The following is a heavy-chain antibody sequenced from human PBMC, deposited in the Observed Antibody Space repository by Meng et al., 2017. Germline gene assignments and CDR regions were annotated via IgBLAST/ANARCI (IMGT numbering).Heavy chain of an antibody. CDR3: ARLVAGTFGQLFDP. J-gene: IGHJ5*02. CDR2: INANAGNP. CDR1: EYTFTGDA. V-gene: IGHV7-4-1*02. D-gene: IGHD2-15*01. Sequence: VQLLQSGSESKKAGASVKVSFQASEYTFTGDAMNWVRLAPGQGLEWMGWINANAGNPTYAQGFTGRFVFSLDTSVSTAYLQISSLKAENTAVYYCARLVAGTFGQLFDPWGQGTLVTVSS.